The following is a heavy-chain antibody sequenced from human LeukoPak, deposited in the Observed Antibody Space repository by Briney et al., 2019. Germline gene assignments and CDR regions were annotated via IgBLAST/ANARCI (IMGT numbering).Heavy chain of an antibody. Sequence: ASVKVPCKASGFTFASYGISWVRQAPGQGLEWMGWISASSGNTNYAQKLQGRVTMTTDTSTSTAYMELRSLRSDDTAVYYCARGSSFDWLFPPPYYFDYWGQGTLVTVSS. D-gene: IGHD3-9*01. CDR1: GFTFASYG. CDR3: ARGSSFDWLFPPPYYFDY. CDR2: ISASSGNT. V-gene: IGHV1-18*01. J-gene: IGHJ4*02.